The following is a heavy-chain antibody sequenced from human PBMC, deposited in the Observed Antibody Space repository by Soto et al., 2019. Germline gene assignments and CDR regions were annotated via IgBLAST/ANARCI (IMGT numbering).Heavy chain of an antibody. V-gene: IGHV1-69*13. CDR3: ARDLHSVGLPSSPYGMDV. D-gene: IGHD2-15*01. Sequence: GASVKVSCKASGGTFSSYAISWVRQAPGQGLEWMGGIIPIFGTANYAQKFQGRVTITADESTSTAYMELSSLRSEDTAVYYCARDLHSVGLPSSPYGMDVWGQGTTVTVSS. CDR2: IIPIFGTA. CDR1: GGTFSSYA. J-gene: IGHJ6*02.